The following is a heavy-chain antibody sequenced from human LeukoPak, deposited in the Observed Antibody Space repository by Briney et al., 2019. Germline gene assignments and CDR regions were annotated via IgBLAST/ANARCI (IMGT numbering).Heavy chain of an antibody. CDR3: AKGSGSGSYYILHDAFDI. CDR2: ISGSGGST. V-gene: IGHV3-23*01. CDR1: GFTFSSYA. J-gene: IGHJ3*02. Sequence: GGSLRLSCAASGFTFSSYAMSWVRQAPGKGLEWVSAISGSGGSTYYADSVKGRFTISRDNSKNTLYLQMNSLRAEDTAAYYCAKGSGSGSYYILHDAFDIWGQGTMVTVSS. D-gene: IGHD3-10*01.